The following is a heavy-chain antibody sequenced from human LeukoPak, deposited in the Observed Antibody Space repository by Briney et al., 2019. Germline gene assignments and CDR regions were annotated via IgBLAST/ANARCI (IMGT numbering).Heavy chain of an antibody. CDR2: INPNSGGT. CDR1: GYTFTGYY. V-gene: IGHV1-2*02. CDR3: ARASFYYDSSGYYAPYFDY. J-gene: IGHJ4*02. D-gene: IGHD3-22*01. Sequence: ASVKVSCKASGYTFTGYYMHWVRQAPGQGLEWMGWINPNSGGTNSAQKFQGRVTMTRDTSISTAYMELTRLRSDDTAVYYCARASFYYDSSGYYAPYFDYWGQGTLVTVSS.